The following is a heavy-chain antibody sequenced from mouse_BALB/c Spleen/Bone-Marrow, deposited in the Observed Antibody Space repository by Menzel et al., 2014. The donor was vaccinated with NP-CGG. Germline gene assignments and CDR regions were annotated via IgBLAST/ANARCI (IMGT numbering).Heavy chain of an antibody. J-gene: IGHJ3*01. Sequence: EVQGVESGGGLVQPGGSLKLSRAASGFDFSGFWMGWVRQAPGKGLEWIGEINPDSSTINYTPSLKDRFIISRDNAKNTLYLQMSKVRSEDTALYYCARLGYYGGFAYWGQGTLVTVSA. CDR3: ARLGYYGGFAY. V-gene: IGHV4-1*02. CDR2: INPDSSTI. CDR1: GFDFSGFW. D-gene: IGHD2-3*01.